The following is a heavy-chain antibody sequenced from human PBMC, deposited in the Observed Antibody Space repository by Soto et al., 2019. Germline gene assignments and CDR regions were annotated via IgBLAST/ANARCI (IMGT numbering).Heavy chain of an antibody. CDR2: IWYDGSNK. D-gene: IGHD3-22*01. CDR3: AREGEEYYYDSSGPFDY. V-gene: IGHV3-33*01. Sequence: GGSLRLSCAASGFTFSSYGMHWVRQAPGKGLEWVAVIWYDGSNKYYADSVKGRFTISRDNSKNTLYLQMNSLRAEDTAVYYCAREGEEYYYDSSGPFDYWGQGTLVTVSS. J-gene: IGHJ4*02. CDR1: GFTFSSYG.